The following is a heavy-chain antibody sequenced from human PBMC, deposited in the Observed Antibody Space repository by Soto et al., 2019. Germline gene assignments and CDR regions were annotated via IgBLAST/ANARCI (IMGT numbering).Heavy chain of an antibody. CDR2: MSGSSSTT. CDR1: GLTFSNYA. D-gene: IGHD1-7*01. CDR3: AKNQERELPRVIDF. Sequence: GGSLRLSCATSGLTFSNYAMSWVRQAPGGGLEWVSSMSGSSSTTYYADSVKGRFTISRDRSKNTLYLQMSSLRAEDTALYYCAKNQERELPRVIDFWGQGTLVTVYS. J-gene: IGHJ4*02. V-gene: IGHV3-23*01.